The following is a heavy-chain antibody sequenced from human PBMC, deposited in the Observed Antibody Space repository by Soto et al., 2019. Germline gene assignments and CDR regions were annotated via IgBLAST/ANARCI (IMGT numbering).Heavy chain of an antibody. CDR3: ARSKGSSWYAGRDWFDP. V-gene: IGHV4-34*01. Sequence: GTLSLTCAVYGGSFSGYYWSWIRQPPGKGLEWIGEINHSGSTNYNPSLKSRVTISVDTSKNQFSLKLSSVTAADTAVYYCARSKGSSWYAGRDWFDPWGQGTLVTVSS. D-gene: IGHD6-13*01. CDR2: INHSGST. J-gene: IGHJ5*02. CDR1: GGSFSGYY.